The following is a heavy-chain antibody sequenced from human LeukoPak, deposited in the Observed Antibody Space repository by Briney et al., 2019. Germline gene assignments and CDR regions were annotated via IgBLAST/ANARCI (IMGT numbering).Heavy chain of an antibody. J-gene: IGHJ4*02. Sequence: SETLSLTCTVSGGSISSYYWSWIRQPPGKGLEWIGYIYYSGSTNYNPSLKSRVTISVDTSKNQFSLKLSSVTAADTAVYYCARSYSSGWYFFDYWGQGTLVTVSS. CDR3: ARSYSSGWYFFDY. CDR1: GGSISSYY. D-gene: IGHD6-19*01. CDR2: IYYSGST. V-gene: IGHV4-59*01.